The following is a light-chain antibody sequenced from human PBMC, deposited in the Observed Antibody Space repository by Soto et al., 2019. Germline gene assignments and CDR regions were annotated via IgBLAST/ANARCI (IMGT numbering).Light chain of an antibody. CDR3: SSYAGSNNWV. V-gene: IGLV2-8*01. CDR2: EVS. Sequence: QYALTQSPSASGSPGQSVTISCTGTSSDVGNYKYVSWYQQHPGEAPKLMIYEVSKRPSGVPDRFSGSKSGNTASLTVSGLQAEDEADYYCSSYAGSNNWVFGGGTKLTVL. CDR1: SSDVGNYKY. J-gene: IGLJ3*02.